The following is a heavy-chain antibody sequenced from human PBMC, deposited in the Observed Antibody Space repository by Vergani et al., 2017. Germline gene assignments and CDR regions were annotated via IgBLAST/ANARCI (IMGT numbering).Heavy chain of an antibody. D-gene: IGHD3-3*01. Sequence: EVQLVESGGGLVQPGGSLRLSCAASGFTFSSYWMSWVRQAPGKGLEWVANIKQDGSEKYYVDSVKGRFTMSRDNAKNSLYLQMNSLRAEDTAVYYCARRYYDFWSGYSPIDYWGQGTLVTVSS. J-gene: IGHJ4*02. V-gene: IGHV3-7*01. CDR3: ARRYYDFWSGYSPIDY. CDR1: GFTFSSYW. CDR2: IKQDGSEK.